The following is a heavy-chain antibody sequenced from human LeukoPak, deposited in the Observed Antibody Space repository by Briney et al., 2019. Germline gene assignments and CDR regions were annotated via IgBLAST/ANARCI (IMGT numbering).Heavy chain of an antibody. CDR2: IDYSGSTI. CDR3: ARAFALDH. V-gene: IGHV3-48*03. CDR1: GFNFSTYE. J-gene: IGHJ4*02. Sequence: GGSLRLSCTASGFNFSTYEMTWVRQAPGKGLEWLSYIDYSGSTIYYGDSVEGRFTVSRDNVKNSLYLQMNSLRVDDTAVYYCARAFALDHWGQGTLVTVSS. D-gene: IGHD3-16*01.